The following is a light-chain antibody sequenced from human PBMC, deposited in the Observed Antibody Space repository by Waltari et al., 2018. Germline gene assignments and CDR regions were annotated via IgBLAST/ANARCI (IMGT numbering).Light chain of an antibody. CDR3: QQYKSYWT. Sequence: DIQMTQSPSTLSASVGDTVTITCRPSQSISSWLAWYQQKPGKAPKLLFYKASGLESGVPSRFSGSGSGTEFILTISSLQPDDFATYYCQQYKSYWTFGQGTKVEIK. V-gene: IGKV1-5*03. CDR1: QSISSW. J-gene: IGKJ1*01. CDR2: KAS.